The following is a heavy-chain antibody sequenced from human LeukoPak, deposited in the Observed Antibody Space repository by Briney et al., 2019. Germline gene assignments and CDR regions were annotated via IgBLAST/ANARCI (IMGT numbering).Heavy chain of an antibody. V-gene: IGHV3-13*01. D-gene: IGHD5-24*01. Sequence: PGGSLRLSCSASGFTFSNYDIHWVRQATGKGLEWVSAIGSSGDTYYIDSVKGRFTISRDNAKNSLYLQMNSLRAEDTAVYYCATGDGYNRLNYFDYWGQGTLVTVSS. J-gene: IGHJ4*02. CDR2: IGSSGDT. CDR3: ATGDGYNRLNYFDY. CDR1: GFTFSNYD.